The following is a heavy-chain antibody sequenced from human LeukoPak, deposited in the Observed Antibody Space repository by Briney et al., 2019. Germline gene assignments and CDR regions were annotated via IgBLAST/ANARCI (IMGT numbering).Heavy chain of an antibody. CDR2: ISSSGSTI. J-gene: IGHJ4*02. D-gene: IGHD5-24*01. CDR3: ARDRFPRDGYNFGYFDY. CDR1: GFTFSDYY. V-gene: IGHV3-11*01. Sequence: GGSLRLSCAASGFTFSDYYMSWIRHAPGKGLEWVSYISSSGSTIYYADSVKGRFTISRDNAKNSLYLQMNSLRAEDTAVYYRARDRFPRDGYNFGYFDYWGQGTLVTVSS.